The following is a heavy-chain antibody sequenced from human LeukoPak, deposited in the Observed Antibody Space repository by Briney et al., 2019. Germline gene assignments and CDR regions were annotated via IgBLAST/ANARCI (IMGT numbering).Heavy chain of an antibody. J-gene: IGHJ4*02. CDR3: ASSLGPLTEY. Sequence: SQTLSLTCAISGDSVSNKNTTWNWIRQSPSRGLEWLGRTYYRSKWHNTYAASVKSRITINPDTSKNQFSLQLNSVTPEDTAVYYCASSLGPLTEYWGQGTLVTVSS. D-gene: IGHD3-16*01. CDR1: GDSVSNKNTT. V-gene: IGHV6-1*01. CDR2: TYYRSKWHN.